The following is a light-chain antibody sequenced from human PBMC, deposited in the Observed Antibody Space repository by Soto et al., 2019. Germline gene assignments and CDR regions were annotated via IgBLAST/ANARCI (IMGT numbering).Light chain of an antibody. V-gene: IGLV1-47*01. CDR1: SSRSGSNY. CDR2: RND. Sequence: QSVLPQPPSASGTPGQRVTISCSTSSSRSGSNYVYWYQQLPGTAPKLLIYRNDRRPSGVPDRFSGSKSGTSVSLAISGLRSEEEADYYCAKWDDSLRLYVFGTGTKLTVL. CDR3: AKWDDSLRLYV. J-gene: IGLJ1*01.